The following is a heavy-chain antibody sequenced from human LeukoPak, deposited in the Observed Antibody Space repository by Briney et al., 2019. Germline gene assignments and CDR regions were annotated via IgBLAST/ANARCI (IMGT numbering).Heavy chain of an antibody. CDR3: ARKRVGSQLRDY. V-gene: IGHV3-48*03. D-gene: IGHD2-2*01. Sequence: GGSLRLSCAASGFSFNTYEMNWVRQAPGKGLEWISYVASSGTTKYYADSVQGRFTISRDNAKNSLYLQMNSLRAEDTAVYYCARKRVGSQLRDYWGQGTLVTVSS. CDR2: VASSGTTK. CDR1: GFSFNTYE. J-gene: IGHJ4*02.